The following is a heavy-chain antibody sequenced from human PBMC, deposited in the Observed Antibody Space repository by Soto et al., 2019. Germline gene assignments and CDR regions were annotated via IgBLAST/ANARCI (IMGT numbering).Heavy chain of an antibody. Sequence: SQTLSLTCTVSRRYISCSDHSWVPFRQPPGKGLEWIGYIYYSGSTYYNPSLRSRVTISVDTSKNQFSLKLSSVTAADTAVYYSARDRTYYYGSGSYPLVARGFDPWGQGKLVTVSS. CDR1: RRYISCSDHS. CDR3: ARDRTYYYGSGSYPLVARGFDP. J-gene: IGHJ5*02. D-gene: IGHD3-10*01. CDR2: IYYSGST. V-gene: IGHV4-30-4*01.